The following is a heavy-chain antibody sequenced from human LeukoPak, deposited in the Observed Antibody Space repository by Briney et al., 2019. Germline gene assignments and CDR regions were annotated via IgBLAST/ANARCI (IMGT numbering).Heavy chain of an antibody. CDR2: SSISRRYI. J-gene: IGHJ4*02. V-gene: IGHV3-21*01. CDR1: GFPFKSYS. D-gene: IGHD3-22*01. CDR3: ARDRQYYDSSSYLAS. Sequence: GGSVTLPCAPSGFPFKSYSILWVRQAPGKGLEWVSSSSISRRYIYSAPSVKDRFTISRDHAKNSLYLQMNSLRAEDTAVYDCARDRQYYDSSSYLASWGQGTLFTASS.